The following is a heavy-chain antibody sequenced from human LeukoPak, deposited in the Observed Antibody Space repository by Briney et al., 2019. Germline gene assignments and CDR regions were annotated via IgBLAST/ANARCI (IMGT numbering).Heavy chain of an antibody. CDR1: GFTFSSDP. V-gene: IGHV3-48*02. Sequence: GGSLRLSCAASGFTFSSDPMNWVRQAPGKGLEWISNIRSDGDDFYADTVKGRLTISRDNAKNSLYLQMNSLKEEDTAVYYCVRDVHWAFDMWGQGTMVTVSS. CDR3: VRDVHWAFDM. J-gene: IGHJ3*02. D-gene: IGHD6-6*01. CDR2: IRSDGDD.